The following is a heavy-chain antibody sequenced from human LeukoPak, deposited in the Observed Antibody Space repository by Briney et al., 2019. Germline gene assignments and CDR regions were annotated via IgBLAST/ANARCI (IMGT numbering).Heavy chain of an antibody. CDR1: GYSFTSYW. CDR3: ARLITMVRGVIRGWFDP. CDR2: IYPGDSDT. V-gene: IGHV5-51*01. Sequence: GESLKISCKGSGYSFTSYWSGWVRQMPGKGLEWMGIIYPGDSDTRYSPSFQGQVTISADKSISTAYLQWSSLKASDTAMYYCARLITMVRGVIRGWFDPWGQGTLVTVSS. D-gene: IGHD3-10*01. J-gene: IGHJ5*02.